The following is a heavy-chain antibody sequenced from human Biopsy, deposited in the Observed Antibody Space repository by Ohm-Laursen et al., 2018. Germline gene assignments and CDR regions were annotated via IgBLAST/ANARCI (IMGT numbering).Heavy chain of an antibody. CDR2: IRSGGDYM. D-gene: IGHD1-1*01. CDR3: ARDQRGPSLLEAKLTPNYFDY. J-gene: IGHJ4*02. V-gene: IGHV3-21*01. CDR1: RFTFSDYF. Sequence: SLRLSCAASRFTFSDYFMSWVRQAPGKGLEWVSSIRSGGDYMFYADSVKGRFTISRDNAKNSLYLQMNSLRAEDTAVYYCARDQRGPSLLEAKLTPNYFDYWGRGSLVTVSS.